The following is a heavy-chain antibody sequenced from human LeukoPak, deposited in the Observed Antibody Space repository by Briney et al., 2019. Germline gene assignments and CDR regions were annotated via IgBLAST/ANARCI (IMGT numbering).Heavy chain of an antibody. CDR3: AKVDITGTIPRAFDI. Sequence: GGSLRLSCAASGFTFSNYIMTWVRQAPGKGLEWVSAISGSGMTTYYADSVKGRFTISRDNSKSTVDLHLNSLRAEDTAVFYCAKVDITGTIPRAFDIWGQGTMVTVSS. CDR1: GFTFSNYI. V-gene: IGHV3-23*01. CDR2: ISGSGMTT. J-gene: IGHJ3*02. D-gene: IGHD1/OR15-1a*01.